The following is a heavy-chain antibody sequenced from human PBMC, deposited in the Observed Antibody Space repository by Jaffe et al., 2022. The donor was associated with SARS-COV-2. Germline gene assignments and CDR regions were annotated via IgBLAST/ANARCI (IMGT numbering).Heavy chain of an antibody. V-gene: IGHV3-30-3*01. CDR1: GFTFSSYA. D-gene: IGHD2-15*01. Sequence: QGQLVESGGGVVQPGRSLRLSCAVSGFTFSSYAMHWVRQAPGKGLEWVAVISYDGSKKHYADSVKGRFTSSRDNSKNTAYLQMDSLRAEDAAVYYCARDCCSGQEGWSPGNWGQGTLVTVSS. CDR3: ARDCCSGQEGWSPGN. J-gene: IGHJ4*02. CDR2: ISYDGSKK.